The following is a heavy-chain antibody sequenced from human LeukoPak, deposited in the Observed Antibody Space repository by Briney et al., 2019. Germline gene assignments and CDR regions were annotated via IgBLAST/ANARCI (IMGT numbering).Heavy chain of an antibody. D-gene: IGHD3-10*01. Sequence: GGSLRLSCAASGFTFSSYSMTWVRQAPGKGLEWVSYISSTSNTMYYADSVKGRFTISRDNAKTSLYLQMNSLTPEDTAVYYCARISVIRGLSSFDSWGQGTLVTVSS. V-gene: IGHV3-48*04. J-gene: IGHJ4*02. CDR1: GFTFSSYS. CDR2: ISSTSNTM. CDR3: ARISVIRGLSSFDS.